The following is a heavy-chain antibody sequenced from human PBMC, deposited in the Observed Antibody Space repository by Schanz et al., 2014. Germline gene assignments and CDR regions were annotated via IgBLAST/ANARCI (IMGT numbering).Heavy chain of an antibody. CDR1: GGTFSSYT. D-gene: IGHD3-16*01. Sequence: QVQLVQSGAEVKKPGSSMKVSCKASGGTFSSYTISWIRQAPGQGLEWMGRIIPVLAIADYAQKFQGRVTITADKSTSTASMELSSLRSEDTAVYYCAKDLYNYGIFDSWGQGTLVTVSS. V-gene: IGHV1-69*04. J-gene: IGHJ5*01. CDR2: IIPVLAIA. CDR3: AKDLYNYGIFDS.